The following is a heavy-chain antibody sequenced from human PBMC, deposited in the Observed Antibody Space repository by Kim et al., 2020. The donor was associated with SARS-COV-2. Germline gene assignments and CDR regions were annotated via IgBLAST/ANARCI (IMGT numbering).Heavy chain of an antibody. CDR2: VSTGGNIK. Sequence: GGSLRLSCAASGFVFSAYSMHWVRQAPGKGLEWVAVVSTGGNIKFYGDSVKGRFTISRDNSKTTVYLEMNNLRGEDTAVDYCAKEYDSHDWKFDYWGQGT. V-gene: IGHV3-30*18. CDR3: AKEYDSHDWKFDY. D-gene: IGHD1-1*01. CDR1: GFVFSAYS. J-gene: IGHJ4*02.